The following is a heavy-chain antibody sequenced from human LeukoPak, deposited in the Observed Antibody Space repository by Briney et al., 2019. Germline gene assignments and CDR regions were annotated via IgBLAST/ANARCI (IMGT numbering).Heavy chain of an antibody. CDR1: GFTVSNNY. V-gene: IGHV3-66*01. Sequence: GGSLRLSCAASGFTVSNNYMSWVRQAPGEGLEWVSVIYSGGSTYYADSVKGRFTISRDNSKNTLYLQMNSLRAEDTAVYYCARDIVGFPDYWGQGTLVTVSS. CDR3: ARDIVGFPDY. D-gene: IGHD1-26*01. J-gene: IGHJ4*02. CDR2: IYSGGST.